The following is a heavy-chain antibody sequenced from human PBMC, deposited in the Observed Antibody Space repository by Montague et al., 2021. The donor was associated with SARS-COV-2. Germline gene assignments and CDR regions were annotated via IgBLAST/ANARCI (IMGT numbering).Heavy chain of an antibody. CDR1: GFTFSSYS. D-gene: IGHD2-2*01. CDR2: ISSSSYI. CDR3: ASYQNYYYYYGMDV. V-gene: IGHV3-21*01. J-gene: IGHJ6*02. Sequence: SLRLSCAAFGFTFSSYSMNWVRQAPGKGLEWVSSISSSSYIYYADSVKGRFTISRDNAKNSLYLQMNSLRAEDTAVYYCASYQNYYYYYGMDVWGQGTTVTVSS.